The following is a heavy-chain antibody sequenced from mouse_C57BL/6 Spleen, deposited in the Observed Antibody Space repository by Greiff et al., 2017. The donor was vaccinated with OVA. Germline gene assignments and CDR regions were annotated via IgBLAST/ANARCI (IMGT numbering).Heavy chain of an antibody. D-gene: IGHD2-4*01. J-gene: IGHJ3*01. V-gene: IGHV2-6*01. CDR3: ASDLGLRRGFAY. Sequence: VQLVESGPGLVAPSQSLSITCTVSGFSLTSYGVDWVRQSPGKGLEWLGVIWGVGSTNYNSALKSRLSISKDNSKSQVFLKMNSLQTDDTAMYYCASDLGLRRGFAYWGQGTLVTVSA. CDR2: IWGVGST. CDR1: GFSLTSYG.